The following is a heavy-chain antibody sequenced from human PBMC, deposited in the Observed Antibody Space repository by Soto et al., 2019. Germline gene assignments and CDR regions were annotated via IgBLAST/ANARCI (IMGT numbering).Heavy chain of an antibody. V-gene: IGHV3-30*18. J-gene: IGHJ4*02. Sequence: VQLVESGGGVVQPGRSLRLSCAASGFTFSSYGMHWVRQAPGKGLEWVAVISYDGSNKYYADSVKGRFTISRDNSKNTLYLQMNSLRAEDTAVYYCAKRPQYGDYVGYWGQGTLVTVSS. CDR2: ISYDGSNK. CDR1: GFTFSSYG. D-gene: IGHD4-17*01. CDR3: AKRPQYGDYVGY.